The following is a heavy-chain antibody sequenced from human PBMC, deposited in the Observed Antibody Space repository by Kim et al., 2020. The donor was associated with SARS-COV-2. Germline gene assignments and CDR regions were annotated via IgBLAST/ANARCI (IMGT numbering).Heavy chain of an antibody. CDR1: GFTFSSYE. J-gene: IGHJ5*02. Sequence: GGSLRLSCAASGFTFSSYEMNWVRQAPGKGLEWVSYISTSGSTIYYADSVKGRFTISRDNAKNSLYLQMNSLRAEDTAVYYCAREGGGYDWNWFDPWGQGTLVTVSS. CDR2: ISTSGSTI. CDR3: AREGGGYDWNWFDP. D-gene: IGHD5-12*01. V-gene: IGHV3-48*03.